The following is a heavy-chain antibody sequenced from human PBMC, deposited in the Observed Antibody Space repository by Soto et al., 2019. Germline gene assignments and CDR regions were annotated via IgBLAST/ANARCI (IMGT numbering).Heavy chain of an antibody. D-gene: IGHD2-8*02. CDR1: GGSISSYY. Sequence: SETLSLTCTVSGGSISSYYWSWIRQPPGKGLEWIGYIYYSGSTNYNPSLKSRVTISVDTSKNQFSLKLNSMTAADTAVYYCARDKITGLFDYWGQGTLVTVS. J-gene: IGHJ4*02. CDR3: ARDKITGLFDY. CDR2: IYYSGST. V-gene: IGHV4-59*12.